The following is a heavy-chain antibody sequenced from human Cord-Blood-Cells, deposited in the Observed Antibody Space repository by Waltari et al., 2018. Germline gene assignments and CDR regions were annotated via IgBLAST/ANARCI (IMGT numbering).Heavy chain of an antibody. J-gene: IGHJ3*02. D-gene: IGHD6-6*01. CDR1: GFTFSSYS. CDR2: ISSSSSYI. Sequence: EVQLVESGGGLVKPGGSLRLSCAASGFTFSSYSMNWVRQAPGKGLEWVSSISSSSSYIYYADSVKGRFTIARDNAKNSLYLQMNSLRAEDTAVYYCARPRSSVDAFDIWGQGTMVTVSS. V-gene: IGHV3-21*01. CDR3: ARPRSSVDAFDI.